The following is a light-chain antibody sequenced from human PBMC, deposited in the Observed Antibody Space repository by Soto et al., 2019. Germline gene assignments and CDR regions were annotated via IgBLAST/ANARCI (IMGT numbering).Light chain of an antibody. CDR3: YSYAGSYTWV. V-gene: IGLV2-11*01. CDR1: SSDVGGYNY. CDR2: DVS. J-gene: IGLJ3*02. Sequence: QSALTQPRSVSGSPGQSVTISCTGTSSDVGGYNYVSWYQQHPGQAPKLMISDVSKRPSGVPDRFSGSKSGNTASLTISGLQAEDEADDYCYSYAGSYTWVFGGGTKVTVL.